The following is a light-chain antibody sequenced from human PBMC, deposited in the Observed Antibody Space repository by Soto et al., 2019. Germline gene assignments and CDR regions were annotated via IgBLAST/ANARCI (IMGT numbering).Light chain of an antibody. CDR2: KSS. CDR1: QSVSIY. J-gene: IGKJ1*01. Sequence: DIQMTQSPSTLSASEGDRVTISCRASQSVSIYLAWYQQKPGRAPKLLIYKSSILESGVPSRFSGSGSGTDFTLTISSLQPDDFATYYCQQFNTSPWTFGQGTKVEIK. V-gene: IGKV1-5*03. CDR3: QQFNTSPWT.